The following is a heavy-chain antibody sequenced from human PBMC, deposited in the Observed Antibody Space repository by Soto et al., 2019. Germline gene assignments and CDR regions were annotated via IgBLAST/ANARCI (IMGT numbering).Heavy chain of an antibody. CDR3: ARSPMGCSGGSCYSYVDY. CDR1: GGAFSSYA. J-gene: IGHJ4*02. CDR2: IIPIFGTA. Sequence: SVKVSCKASGGAFSSYAISWVRQAPGQGLEWMGGIIPIFGTANYAQKFQGRVTITADESTSTAYMELSSLRSEDTAVYYCARSPMGCSGGSCYSYVDYWGQGTLVTVSS. V-gene: IGHV1-69*13. D-gene: IGHD2-15*01.